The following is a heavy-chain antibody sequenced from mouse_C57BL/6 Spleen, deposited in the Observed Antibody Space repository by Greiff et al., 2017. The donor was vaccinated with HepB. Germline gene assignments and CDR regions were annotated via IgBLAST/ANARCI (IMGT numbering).Heavy chain of an antibody. CDR3: ARRSSVLYAMDY. J-gene: IGHJ4*01. Sequence: VQLQQPGAEPVRPGSSVKLSCKASGYTFTSYWMDWVKQRPGQGLEWIGNIYPSDSETHYNQKFKDKATLTVDKSSSTAYMQLSSLTSEDSAVYYCARRSSVLYAMDYWGQGTSVTVSS. CDR2: IYPSDSET. CDR1: GYTFTSYW. D-gene: IGHD3-2*02. V-gene: IGHV1-61*01.